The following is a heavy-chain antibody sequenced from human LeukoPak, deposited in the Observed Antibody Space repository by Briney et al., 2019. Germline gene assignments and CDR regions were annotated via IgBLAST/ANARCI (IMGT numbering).Heavy chain of an antibody. V-gene: IGHV4-39*07. CDR2: IYYSGST. CDR3: ARRTAFWSGYLEDY. CDR1: GDSISSSGYY. J-gene: IGHJ4*02. D-gene: IGHD3-3*01. Sequence: SETLSLTCTVSGDSISSSGYYWGWIRQPPGKGLEWIGSIYYSGSTYYNPSLKSRVTISVDTSKNQFSLKLSSVTAADTAVYYCARRTAFWSGYLEDYCSQGTLGTVSS.